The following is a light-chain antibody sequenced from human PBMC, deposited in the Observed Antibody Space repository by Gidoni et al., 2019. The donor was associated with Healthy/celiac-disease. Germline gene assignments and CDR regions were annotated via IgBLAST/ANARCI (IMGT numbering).Light chain of an antibody. CDR1: SSDVGCYNY. J-gene: IGLJ1*01. Sequence: QSALTHPASVSWSPRQSITISCTGTSSDVGCYNYVSWYQPHPGKAPKLMIYEVSNRPSGVSNRFSGSKSGNTASLTISGLQAEDEADYYCSSYTSSSTPFVFGTGTKVTVL. V-gene: IGLV2-14*01. CDR3: SSYTSSSTPFV. CDR2: EVS.